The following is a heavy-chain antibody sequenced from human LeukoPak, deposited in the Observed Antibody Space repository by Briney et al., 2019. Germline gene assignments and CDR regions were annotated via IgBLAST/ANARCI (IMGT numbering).Heavy chain of an antibody. J-gene: IGHJ5*02. CDR1: GYTFTSYY. CDR3: ARDLVVGYCSSTSCYDAWFDP. CDR2: INPSGGST. D-gene: IGHD2-2*03. Sequence: ASVKVSCKASGYTFTSYYMHWVRQAPGQGLEWMGIINPSGGSTSYAQKFQGRVTMTRDTSTSTVYMELSSLRSVDTAVYYCARDLVVGYCSSTSCYDAWFDPWGQGTLVTVSS. V-gene: IGHV1-46*01.